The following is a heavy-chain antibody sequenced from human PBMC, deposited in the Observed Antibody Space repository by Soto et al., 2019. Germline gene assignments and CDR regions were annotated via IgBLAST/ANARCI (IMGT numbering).Heavy chain of an antibody. CDR3: ARGRPAGSFYAVDM. J-gene: IGHJ6*02. V-gene: IGHV4-59*01. D-gene: IGHD6-13*01. Sequence: SETLSLTCTVSGGSFNGYSWNWIRQPPGKGPESIGYIFSSGTTKYNPSLKSRLIISIDMPKRQFSLKLTSVTADDTAVYYCARGRPAGSFYAVDMWGQGSTVTVS. CDR1: GGSFNGYS. CDR2: IFSSGTT.